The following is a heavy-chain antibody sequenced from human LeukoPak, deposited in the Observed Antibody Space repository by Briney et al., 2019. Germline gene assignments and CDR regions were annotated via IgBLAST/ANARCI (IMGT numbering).Heavy chain of an antibody. CDR3: AREPRRDY. CDR2: INWNGGST. J-gene: IGHJ4*02. CDR1: GFTFSNAW. Sequence: PGGSLRLSRAASGFTFSNAWMSWVRQAPGKGLEWVSGINWNGGSTGYADSVKGRFTISRDNAKNSLYLQMNSLRAEDTAFYHCAREPRRDYWGQGTLVTVSS. V-gene: IGHV3-20*01.